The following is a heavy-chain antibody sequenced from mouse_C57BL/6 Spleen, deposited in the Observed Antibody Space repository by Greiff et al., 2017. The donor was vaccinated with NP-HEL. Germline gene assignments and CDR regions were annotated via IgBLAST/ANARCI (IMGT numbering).Heavy chain of an antibody. J-gene: IGHJ4*01. CDR1: GYTFTNYY. Sequence: EVQLQQSGPELVKPGASVKISCKASGYTFTNYYMNWVKQSHGKSLEWIGDINPNNGGTSYNQKFKGKATLTVDTSSSTAYMELRSLTSEDSAVYYCARFITTVVAPWAMDYWGQGTSVTVSS. CDR2: INPNNGGT. D-gene: IGHD1-1*01. CDR3: ARFITTVVAPWAMDY. V-gene: IGHV1-26*01.